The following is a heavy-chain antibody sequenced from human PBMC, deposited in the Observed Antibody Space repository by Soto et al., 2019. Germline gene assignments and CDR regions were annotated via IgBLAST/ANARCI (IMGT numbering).Heavy chain of an antibody. CDR1: GGTFSSYA. CDR3: ARDGGSRDPATLATDY. CDR2: IIPIFGTA. D-gene: IGHD1-26*01. Sequence: SVKVSCKASGGTFSSYAISWVRQAPGQGLEWMGGIIPIFGTANYAQKFQGRVTITADESTSTAYMELSSLRSEDTAVYYCARDGGSRDPATLATDYWGQGPLVTVSS. J-gene: IGHJ4*02. V-gene: IGHV1-69*13.